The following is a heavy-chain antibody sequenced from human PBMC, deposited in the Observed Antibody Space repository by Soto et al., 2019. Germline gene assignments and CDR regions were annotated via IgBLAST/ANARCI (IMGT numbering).Heavy chain of an antibody. CDR3: ARGTLTGLYDILTGYSPSPYYFDY. J-gene: IGHJ4*02. D-gene: IGHD3-9*01. Sequence: ASVKVSCKASGYTFTGYYMHWVRQAPGQGLEWMGWINPNSGGTNYAQKFQGRVTMTRDTSISTAYMELSRLRSDDTAVYYCARGTLTGLYDILTGYSPSPYYFDYWGQGDLVTVSS. CDR1: GYTFTGYY. V-gene: IGHV1-2*02. CDR2: INPNSGGT.